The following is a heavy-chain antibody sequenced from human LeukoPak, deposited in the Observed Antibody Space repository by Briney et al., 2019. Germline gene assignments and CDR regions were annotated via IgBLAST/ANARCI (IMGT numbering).Heavy chain of an antibody. CDR1: GFTFSSYD. J-gene: IGHJ3*02. CDR3: AREGTGSYRFAFDI. D-gene: IGHD3-16*02. Sequence: GGSLRLSCAASGFTFSSYDMHWVRQATGKGLEWVSAIGTAGDTYYPGSVEGRFTISRENAKNSLYLQMNSLRAGDTAVYYCAREGTGSYRFAFDIWGQGTMVTVSS. CDR2: IGTAGDT. V-gene: IGHV3-13*01.